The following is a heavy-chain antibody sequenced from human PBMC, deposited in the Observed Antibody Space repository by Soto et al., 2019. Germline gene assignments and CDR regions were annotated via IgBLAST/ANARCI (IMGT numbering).Heavy chain of an antibody. CDR3: ARGDVDTAMVVY. CDR2: IYYSGST. D-gene: IGHD5-18*01. J-gene: IGHJ4*02. Sequence: SETLSLTCTVSGGSISSYYWSWIRQPPGKGLEWIGYIYYSGSTNYNPSLKSRVPISVDTSKNQFSLKLSSVTAADTAVYYCARGDVDTAMVVYWGQGTLVTVSS. V-gene: IGHV4-59*01. CDR1: GGSISSYY.